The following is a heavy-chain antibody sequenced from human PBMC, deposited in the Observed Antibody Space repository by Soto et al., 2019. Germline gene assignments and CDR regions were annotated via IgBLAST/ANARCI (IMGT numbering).Heavy chain of an antibody. CDR2: ISAYNGNT. D-gene: IGHD3-22*01. V-gene: IGHV1-18*01. Sequence: QVQLVQSGAEVKKPGASVKVSCKASGYTFTSYGISWVRQAPGQGLEWMGWISAYNGNTNYAQKLQGRVTMTTDTSTSTAYMELRSLRSDDTAVYYCARAQYYARSGYYGAEYFQHWGQGTLVTVSS. J-gene: IGHJ1*01. CDR1: GYTFTSYG. CDR3: ARAQYYARSGYYGAEYFQH.